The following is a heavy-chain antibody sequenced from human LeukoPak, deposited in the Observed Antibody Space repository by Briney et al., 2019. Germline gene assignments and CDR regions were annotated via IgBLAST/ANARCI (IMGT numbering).Heavy chain of an antibody. CDR1: GGTFSSYA. CDR3: ARDIEYCSGGSCNWFDP. J-gene: IGHJ5*02. CDR2: IIPILGIA. D-gene: IGHD2-15*01. V-gene: IGHV1-69*04. Sequence: EASVKLSCTASGGTFSSYAISWVRQAPGRGLEWMGRIIPILGIANYAQKFQGRVTITADKSTSTAYMELSRLRSEDTAVYYCARDIEYCSGGSCNWFDPWAQGTLVTVSS.